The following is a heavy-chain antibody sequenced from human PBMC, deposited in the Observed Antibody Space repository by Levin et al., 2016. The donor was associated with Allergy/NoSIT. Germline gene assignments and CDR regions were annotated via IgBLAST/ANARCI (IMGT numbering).Heavy chain of an antibody. J-gene: IGHJ5*02. V-gene: IGHV4-39*01. CDR3: ARGAPVGIVGAIDWFDP. Sequence: WIRQPPGKGLEWIGSIYYSGSTYYNPSLKSRVTISVDTSKNQFSLKLSSVTAADTAVYYCARGAPVGIVGAIDWFDPWGQGTLVTVSS. CDR2: IYYSGST. D-gene: IGHD1-26*01.